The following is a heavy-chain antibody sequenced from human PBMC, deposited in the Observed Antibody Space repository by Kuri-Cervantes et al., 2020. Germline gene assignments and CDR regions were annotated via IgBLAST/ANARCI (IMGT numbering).Heavy chain of an antibody. CDR3: ARDTEDSLRYFVWSSTYYYYGMDV. Sequence: GSVKVSCKASGYTFTSYDINWVRQAPGQGLEWMGWINPNSGGTNYAQKFQGRVTMTRDTSISTAYMALSRLRSDDTAVYYCARDTEDSLRYFVWSSTYYYYGMDVWGQGTTVTVSS. D-gene: IGHD3-9*01. J-gene: IGHJ6*02. V-gene: IGHV1-2*02. CDR2: INPNSGGT. CDR1: GYTFTSYD.